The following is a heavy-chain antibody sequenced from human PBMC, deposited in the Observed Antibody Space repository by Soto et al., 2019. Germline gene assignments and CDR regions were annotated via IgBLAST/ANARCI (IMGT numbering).Heavy chain of an antibody. Sequence: EVQLVESGGGLVQPGGSLRLSCAASGFTVSSNYMSWVRQAPGKGLEWVSVINSGGSTYYADSVKGRFTISRHNSKNTLYLQMNSLRAEDTAVYYCASRSGSYYWAVDYWGQGTLVTVSS. V-gene: IGHV3-53*04. CDR3: ASRSGSYYWAVDY. J-gene: IGHJ4*02. CDR1: GFTVSSNY. D-gene: IGHD3-10*01. CDR2: INSGGST.